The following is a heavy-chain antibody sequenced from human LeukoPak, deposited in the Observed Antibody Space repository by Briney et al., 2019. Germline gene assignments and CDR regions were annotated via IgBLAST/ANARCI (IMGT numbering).Heavy chain of an antibody. V-gene: IGHV3-7*01. Sequence: PGGSLRLSCVVSGFTSSSYWMSWVRQAPGKGLEWVANVNQDGSEQYYVDSVKGRFIISKDNAKNSLYLQMNSLRVEDTAVCYCARAAAAGTVDYWGQGTLVIVSS. CDR3: ARAAAAGTVDY. CDR2: VNQDGSEQ. J-gene: IGHJ4*02. D-gene: IGHD6-13*01. CDR1: GFTSSSYW.